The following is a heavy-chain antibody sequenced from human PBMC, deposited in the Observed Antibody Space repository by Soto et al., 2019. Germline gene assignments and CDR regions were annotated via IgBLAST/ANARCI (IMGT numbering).Heavy chain of an antibody. CDR2: ISYDGSNK. CDR3: XRPLXXXXXNWGYFDL. D-gene: IGHD3-16*01. V-gene: IGHV3-30-3*01. Sequence: QVQLVESGGGVVQPGRSLRLSCAASGFTFSSYAMHWVRQAPGKGLEWVAVISYDGSNKYYADSVKGRFTISRDNSKNTLYXQMNXXXXXXXAVYYCXRPLXXXXXNWGYFDLWGRGTLVTVSS. J-gene: IGHJ2*01. CDR1: GFTFSSYA.